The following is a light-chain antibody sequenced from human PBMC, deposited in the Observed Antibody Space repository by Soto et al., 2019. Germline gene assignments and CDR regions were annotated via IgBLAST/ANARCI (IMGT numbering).Light chain of an antibody. Sequence: EIVLTQSPATLSLSPGERATLSCGASQSVTTTYLAWYQQKPGLAPRLLIYGASRRAPGISDRFTGSGSGTDFPLSISRLEPEDFAVYYCQQYGISPWTFGQGTKVEIK. CDR2: GAS. CDR1: QSVTTTY. CDR3: QQYGISPWT. V-gene: IGKV3D-20*01. J-gene: IGKJ1*01.